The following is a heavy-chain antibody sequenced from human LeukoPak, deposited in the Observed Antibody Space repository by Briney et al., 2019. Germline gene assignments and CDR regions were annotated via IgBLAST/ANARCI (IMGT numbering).Heavy chain of an antibody. J-gene: IGHJ4*02. V-gene: IGHV3-7*01. D-gene: IGHD3-3*01. CDR1: GFIFTNYF. CDR2: IKHDGSEK. Sequence: PGGSQRLSCAASGFIFTNYFMSWVRQAPGKGLEWVASIKHDGSEKYYVDSVRGRFTISRDNTKNSLYLQMSSLRAEDTAVYYCATDRGWRTSGYYLYYFEYWGQGTLVTFSS. CDR3: ATDRGWRTSGYYLYYFEY.